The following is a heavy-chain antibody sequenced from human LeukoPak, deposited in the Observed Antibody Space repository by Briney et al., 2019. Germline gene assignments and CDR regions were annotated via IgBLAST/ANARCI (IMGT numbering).Heavy chain of an antibody. D-gene: IGHD2-2*01. CDR2: INAGNGNT. J-gene: IGHJ6*03. CDR3: ARDSGCSSTSCDRNYYYMDV. Sequence: GASVKVSCKASGGTFSSYAISWVRQAPGQRLEWMGWINAGNGNTKYSQKFQGRVTITTDESTSTAYMELSSLRSEDTAVYYCARDSGCSSTSCDRNYYYMDVWGKGTTVTVSS. CDR1: GGTFSSYA. V-gene: IGHV1-3*01.